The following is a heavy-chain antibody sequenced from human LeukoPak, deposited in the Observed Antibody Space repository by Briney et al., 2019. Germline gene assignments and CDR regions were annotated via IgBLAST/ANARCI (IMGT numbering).Heavy chain of an antibody. D-gene: IGHD3-22*01. CDR2: IKQDGSEK. CDR3: ARVAPYYYDSSGYREAFDI. V-gene: IGHV3-7*01. CDR1: GFTFSSYS. Sequence: GGSLRLSCAASGFTFSSYSMSWVRQAPGKGLEWVANIKQDGSEKYHVDSVKGRFTISRDNAKNSLYLQMNSLRAEDTAVYYCARVAPYYYDSSGYREAFDIWGQGTMVTVSS. J-gene: IGHJ3*02.